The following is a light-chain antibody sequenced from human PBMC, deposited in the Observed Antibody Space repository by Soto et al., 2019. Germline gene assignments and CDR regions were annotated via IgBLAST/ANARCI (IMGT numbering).Light chain of an antibody. CDR2: GAS. V-gene: IGKV3-15*01. J-gene: IGKJ1*01. Sequence: IVMTQSPATLSVSPGERATLSCRASQSIDRKLAWYQQRPGQAPRLLIYGASTRATGIPARFSGSGSGTEFTLTISVLQSEDFGVFYCQQYHSWRTFGQGTNVEIK. CDR3: QQYHSWRT. CDR1: QSIDRK.